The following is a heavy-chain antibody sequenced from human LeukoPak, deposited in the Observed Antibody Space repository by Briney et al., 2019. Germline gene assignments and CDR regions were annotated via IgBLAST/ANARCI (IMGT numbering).Heavy chain of an antibody. J-gene: IGHJ3*02. CDR1: GYSSTSYW. CDR3: ATPFSYCSGGSCYHAFDI. V-gene: IGHV5-51*01. D-gene: IGHD2-15*01. Sequence: GEPLKISCKGSGYSSTSYWIGWVRQMAGQGLEWMGIIYPGNSDTRYSPSFQGQVTISADTSISTAHLQWSSLKASDTAMYYCATPFSYCSGGSCYHAFDIWGQGTMVTVSS. CDR2: IYPGNSDT.